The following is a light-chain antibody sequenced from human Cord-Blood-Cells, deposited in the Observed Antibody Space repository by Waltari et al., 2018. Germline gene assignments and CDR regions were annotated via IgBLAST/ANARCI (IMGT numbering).Light chain of an antibody. CDR2: DVS. J-gene: IGLJ2*01. Sequence: QSALTQHASVSGSPGQSITIPCTGTSSDVGGYNYVSGYQQHPGKAPRLMIYDVSNRPSGVSNAFSGSKSGDTASLTISGLQAEDEADYYCNSYTSSSTLVFCGGTKLTVL. CDR3: NSYTSSSTLV. V-gene: IGLV2-14*01. CDR1: SSDVGGYNY.